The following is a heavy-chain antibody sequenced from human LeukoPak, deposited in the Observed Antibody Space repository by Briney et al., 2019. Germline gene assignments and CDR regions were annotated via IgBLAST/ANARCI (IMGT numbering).Heavy chain of an antibody. J-gene: IGHJ4*02. Sequence: GESLKISCKGSGYSFTSYWIGWVRQMPGKGLEGMGIIYPGDSDTRFSRSFQGQVPISADKSISTAYLQWSSLKASDTAMYYCAGDYGDYLGPFDYWGQGTLVTVSS. D-gene: IGHD4-17*01. CDR2: IYPGDSDT. CDR1: GYSFTSYW. V-gene: IGHV5-51*01. CDR3: AGDYGDYLGPFDY.